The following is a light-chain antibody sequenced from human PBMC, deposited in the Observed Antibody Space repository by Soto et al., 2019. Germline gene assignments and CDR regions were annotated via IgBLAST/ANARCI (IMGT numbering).Light chain of an antibody. CDR2: GAS. CDR3: QQYNSYWT. CDR1: QSISDT. V-gene: IGKV3-15*01. Sequence: EIVMTQSPATLSVSPGGRPTLSCRASQSISDTLAWYQQTPGQAPRLLIYGASTTATGFPARFSGSGSGTEFTLTISSLQPDDFATYYCQQYNSYWTFGQGTQVDIK. J-gene: IGKJ1*01.